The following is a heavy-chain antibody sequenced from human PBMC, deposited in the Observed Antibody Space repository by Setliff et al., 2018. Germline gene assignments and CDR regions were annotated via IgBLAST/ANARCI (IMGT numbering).Heavy chain of an antibody. Sequence: SETLSLTCAVYGGSFSGYYWGWIRQPPGKGLEWIGSISHSGSTYYNPSLRSRVTISLDTSKNQFSPKLTSVTAADTAVYYCARKGISALSGAFDMWGQGTMVTV. CDR2: ISHSGST. CDR1: GGSFSGYY. CDR3: ARKGISALSGAFDM. D-gene: IGHD1-26*01. J-gene: IGHJ3*02. V-gene: IGHV4-38-2*01.